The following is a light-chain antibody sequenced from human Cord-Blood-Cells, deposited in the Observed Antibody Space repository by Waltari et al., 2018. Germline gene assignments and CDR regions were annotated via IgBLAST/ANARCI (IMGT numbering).Light chain of an antibody. CDR3: QQYNSYSRT. J-gene: IGKJ1*01. CDR1: QSISSW. Sequence: DIQMTQSPSTLSASVGDRVTITCRASQSISSWLVWYKQKPGKAPKLLIYKASSLESGVPSRFSGSGSGTEFTLTISSLQPDDFATYYCQQYNSYSRTFGQGTKVEIK. CDR2: KAS. V-gene: IGKV1-5*03.